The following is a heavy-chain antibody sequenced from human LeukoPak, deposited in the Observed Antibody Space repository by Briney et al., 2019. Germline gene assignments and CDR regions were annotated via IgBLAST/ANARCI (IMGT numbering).Heavy chain of an antibody. J-gene: IGHJ6*04. Sequence: GGSLRLSCAASGFTFSSYEMTWVRQAPGKGLEWVSYISSSGSTIYYADSVKGRFTISRDNAKNSLYLQMNSLRAEDTAVYYCAELGITMIGGVWGKGTTVTISS. CDR2: ISSSGSTI. CDR3: AELGITMIGGV. V-gene: IGHV3-48*03. CDR1: GFTFSSYE. D-gene: IGHD3-10*02.